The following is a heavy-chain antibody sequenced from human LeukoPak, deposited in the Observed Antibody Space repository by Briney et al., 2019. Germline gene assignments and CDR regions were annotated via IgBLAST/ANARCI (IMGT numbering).Heavy chain of an antibody. CDR3: TRLDSSGWDPFDY. CDR1: GFTFSSYS. Sequence: GGSLRLSCAASGFTFSSYSMNWVRQAPGKGLEWVSSISSSSSYIYYVDSVKGRFTISRDNAKNSLYLQMNSLRAEDTAVYYCTRLDSSGWDPFDYWGQGTLVTVSS. D-gene: IGHD6-19*01. V-gene: IGHV3-21*04. CDR2: ISSSSSYI. J-gene: IGHJ4*02.